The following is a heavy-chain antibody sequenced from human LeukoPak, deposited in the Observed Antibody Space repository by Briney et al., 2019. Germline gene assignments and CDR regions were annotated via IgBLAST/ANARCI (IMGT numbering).Heavy chain of an antibody. CDR3: ARQRTNYDSSGYYHECYFDY. CDR2: ISYDGSNK. V-gene: IGHV3-30*04. D-gene: IGHD3-22*01. J-gene: IGHJ4*02. CDR1: GFPFSGYA. Sequence: GGSLRLSCAASGFPFSGYAMNWVRQAPGKGLEWVAVISYDGSNKYYADSVKGRFTISRDNSKNTLYLQMNSLRAEDTAVYYCARQRTNYDSSGYYHECYFDYWGQGTLVTVSS.